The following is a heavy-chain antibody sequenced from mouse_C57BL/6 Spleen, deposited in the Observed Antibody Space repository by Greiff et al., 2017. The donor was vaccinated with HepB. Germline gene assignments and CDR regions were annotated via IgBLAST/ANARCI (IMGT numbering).Heavy chain of an antibody. CDR1: GYTFTSYW. D-gene: IGHD1-1*01. J-gene: IGHJ2*01. V-gene: IGHV1-69*01. Sequence: VQLQQPGAELVMPGASVKLSCKASGYTFTSYWMHWVKQRPGQGLEWIGEIDPSDSYTNYNQKFKGKSTLTVDKSSSTAYMQLSSLTSEDSAVYYCARSPSTVGFDYWGQGTTLTVSS. CDR3: ARSPSTVGFDY. CDR2: IDPSDSYT.